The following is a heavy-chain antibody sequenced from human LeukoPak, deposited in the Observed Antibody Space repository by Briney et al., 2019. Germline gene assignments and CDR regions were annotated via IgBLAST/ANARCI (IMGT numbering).Heavy chain of an antibody. D-gene: IGHD3-22*01. CDR1: GGSISSSSYY. Sequence: SETLSLTCTVSGGSISSSSYYWGWIRQPPGKGLEWIGSIYYSGSTYYNPSLKSRVTISVDTSKNQFSLKLSSVTAADTAVYYCARDSYYYDSSSLPFDYWGQGTLVTVSS. CDR2: IYYSGST. J-gene: IGHJ4*02. V-gene: IGHV4-39*07. CDR3: ARDSYYYDSSSLPFDY.